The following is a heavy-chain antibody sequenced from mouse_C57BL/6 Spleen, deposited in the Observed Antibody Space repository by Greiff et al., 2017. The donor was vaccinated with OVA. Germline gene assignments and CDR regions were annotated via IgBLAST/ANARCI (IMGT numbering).Heavy chain of an antibody. D-gene: IGHD1-1*01. Sequence: VQLQQSGPELVKPGASVKMSCKASGYTFTDYYMNWVKQSHGKSLEWIGVINPYNGGTSYNEKFKGKATLTVDKSSSTAYMELNSLTSEDSAVYYCARNYDSGSYEWFDYWGQGTLVTVSA. J-gene: IGHJ3*01. CDR1: GYTFTDYY. V-gene: IGHV1-19*01. CDR3: ARNYDSGSYEWFDY. CDR2: INPYNGGT.